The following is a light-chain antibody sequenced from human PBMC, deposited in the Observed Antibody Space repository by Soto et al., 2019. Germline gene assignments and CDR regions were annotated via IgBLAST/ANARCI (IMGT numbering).Light chain of an antibody. V-gene: IGKV1-17*01. J-gene: IGKJ1*01. CDR3: QQYNSYAWT. Sequence: DIQMAQSPSSLSASVGDRVTITCRARQSISYYLNWYQVKPGKAPELLIYAASSLQSGVPSRFSGSGSGTEFTLTISSLQPDDFATYYCQQYNSYAWTFGQGTKVEIK. CDR1: QSISYY. CDR2: AAS.